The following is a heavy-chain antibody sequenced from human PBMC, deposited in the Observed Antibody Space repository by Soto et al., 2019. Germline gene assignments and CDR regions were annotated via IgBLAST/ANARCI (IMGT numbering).Heavy chain of an antibody. CDR1: GFTFSSYA. CDR2: ISYDGSNK. Sequence: HPGGSLRLSCAASGFTFSSYAMHCVRQAPGKGLEWVAVISYDGSNKYYADSVKGRFTISRDNSKNTLYLQMNSLRAEDTAVYYCASPIMTAAWDYNYGMAVCGQVTTATLPS. CDR3: ASPIMTAAWDYNYGMAV. J-gene: IGHJ6*02. D-gene: IGHD3-9*01. V-gene: IGHV3-30-3*01.